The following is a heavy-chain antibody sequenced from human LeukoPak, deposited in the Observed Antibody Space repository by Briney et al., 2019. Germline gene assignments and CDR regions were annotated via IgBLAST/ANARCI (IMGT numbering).Heavy chain of an antibody. Sequence: ASVNVSCKASGYTFTSYAMNWVRQAPGQGLEWMGWINTNTGNPTYAQGFTGRFVFSLDTSVSTAYLQISSLKAEDTAVYYCARVLRGIAAAGTPGYWGQGTLVTVSS. CDR2: INTNTGNP. CDR1: GYTFTSYA. V-gene: IGHV7-4-1*02. J-gene: IGHJ4*02. CDR3: ARVLRGIAAAGTPGY. D-gene: IGHD6-13*01.